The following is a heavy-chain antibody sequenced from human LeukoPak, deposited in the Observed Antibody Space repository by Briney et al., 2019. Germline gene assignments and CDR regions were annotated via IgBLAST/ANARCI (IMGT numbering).Heavy chain of an antibody. CDR3: AREKHVDAFDI. J-gene: IGHJ3*02. CDR2: IYYSGST. Sequence: PSETLSLTCTVSGGSISSYYWSWIRQHPGKGLEWIGYIYYSGSTYYNPSLKSRVTISVDTSKNQFSLKLSSVTAADTAVYYCAREKHVDAFDIWGQGTMVTVSS. D-gene: IGHD5-24*01. CDR1: GGSISSYY. V-gene: IGHV4-59*06.